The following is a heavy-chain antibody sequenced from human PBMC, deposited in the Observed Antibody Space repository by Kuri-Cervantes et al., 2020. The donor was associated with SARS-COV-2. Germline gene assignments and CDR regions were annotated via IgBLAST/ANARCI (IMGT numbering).Heavy chain of an antibody. V-gene: IGHV3-15*01. CDR1: GFTFSNAW. D-gene: IGHD3-3*01. CDR3: TTDRWVFGVVPTHYYYYGMDV. CDR2: IKSKTDGGTT. Sequence: GESLKISCAASGFTFSNAWMSWVRQAPGKGLEWVGRIKSKTDGGTTDYAAPVKGRFTISRDDSKNTLYLQMNSLKTEDTAVYYCTTDRWVFGVVPTHYYYYGMDVWGQGTTVTVSS. J-gene: IGHJ6*02.